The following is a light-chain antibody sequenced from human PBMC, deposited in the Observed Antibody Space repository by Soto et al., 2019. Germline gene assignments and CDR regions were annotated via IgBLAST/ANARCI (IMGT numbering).Light chain of an antibody. CDR2: GAS. Sequence: EIVMTQSPATLSVSPGESATLSCRASQSVSSNLTWYQQKPGQAPRLLIYGASTMATGILARFSGTGSGTEFTFTISSLQSEDFAVYFCQHYNSWPRTFGQGTKVDIK. J-gene: IGKJ1*01. V-gene: IGKV3-15*01. CDR3: QHYNSWPRT. CDR1: QSVSSN.